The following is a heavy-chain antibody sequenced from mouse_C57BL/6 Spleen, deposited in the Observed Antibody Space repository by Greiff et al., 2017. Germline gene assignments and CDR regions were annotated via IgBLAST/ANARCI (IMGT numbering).Heavy chain of an antibody. D-gene: IGHD1-1*01. CDR3: ARNFLPYDCGSSYNAMDY. CDR2: IWSGGST. V-gene: IGHV2-2*01. CDR1: GFSLTSYG. J-gene: IGHJ4*01. Sequence: QVQLKESGPGLVQPSQSLSITCTVSGFSLTSYGVHWVRQSPGKGLEWLGVIWSGGSTDYNAAFISRLSISKDNSKSQVFFKMNSLQADDTAIYYCARNFLPYDCGSSYNAMDYWGQGTSVTVSS.